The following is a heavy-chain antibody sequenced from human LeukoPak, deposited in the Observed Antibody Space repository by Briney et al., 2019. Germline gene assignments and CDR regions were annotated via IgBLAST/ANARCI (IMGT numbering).Heavy chain of an antibody. Sequence: SETLSLSCTVSGGSINSNSYYWGWIRQPPGKGLEWIGSIYFSGSTYYSPSLKGRVTISMDSSKSQFSLRLSSVTAADTAVYYCARDPDTPWGGSFHHWGQGTLVTVSS. D-gene: IGHD3-16*01. J-gene: IGHJ1*01. CDR2: IYFSGST. V-gene: IGHV4-39*07. CDR3: ARDPDTPWGGSFHH. CDR1: GGSINSNSYY.